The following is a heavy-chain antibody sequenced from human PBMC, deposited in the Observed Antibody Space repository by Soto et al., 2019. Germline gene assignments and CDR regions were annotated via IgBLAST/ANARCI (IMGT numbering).Heavy chain of an antibody. Sequence: QVQLVESGGGVVQPGRSLRLSCAASGFTFSRYGMNWVRQAPGKGLEWVAGIGVDGNSKYYADSVKGRLTISRDNSKSTLYVQMSSLRVEDTAVYYCARDRVSYSGYGDGFDMWGQGTMVTVSS. CDR2: IGVDGNSK. V-gene: IGHV3-33*01. J-gene: IGHJ3*02. CDR1: GFTFSRYG. D-gene: IGHD5-12*01. CDR3: ARDRVSYSGYGDGFDM.